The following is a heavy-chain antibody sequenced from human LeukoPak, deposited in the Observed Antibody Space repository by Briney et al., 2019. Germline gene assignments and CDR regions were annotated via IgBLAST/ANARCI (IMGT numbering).Heavy chain of an antibody. V-gene: IGHV6-1*01. J-gene: IGHJ4*02. CDR1: GDIVSSNSAA. Sequence: SQTLSLTCAISGDIVSSNSAAWNWIRQSPSRGLEWLGRTYYRSKLYNDYAVSVKIRITINPDTSKNQFSLQLNSVTPEDTAVYYCARGAYDILTGYQTASFDYWGQGTLVTVSS. CDR2: TYYRSKLYN. CDR3: ARGAYDILTGYQTASFDY. D-gene: IGHD3-9*01.